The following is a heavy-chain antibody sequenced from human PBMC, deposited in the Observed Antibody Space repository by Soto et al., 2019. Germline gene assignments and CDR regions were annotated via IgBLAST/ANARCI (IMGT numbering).Heavy chain of an antibody. CDR1: GFTFSSYA. CDR2: ISGSGGST. CDR3: VKFRGRAYHYYYMDV. Sequence: GGSLRLSCAASGFTFSSYAMSWVRQAPGKGLEWVSSISGSGGSTYYADSVKGRFTISRDKSKNTLYLQMNSLRAEDTAVYYCVKFRGRAYHYYYMDVWGNGTTVTVSS. V-gene: IGHV3-23*01. J-gene: IGHJ6*03.